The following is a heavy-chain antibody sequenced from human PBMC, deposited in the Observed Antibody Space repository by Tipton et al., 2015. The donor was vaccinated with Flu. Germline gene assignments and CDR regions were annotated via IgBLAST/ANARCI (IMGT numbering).Heavy chain of an antibody. V-gene: IGHV4-61*02. Sequence: TLSLTCTVSGGSISSGSYYWSWIRQPAGKGLEWIGRIYTSGSTNYNPSLKSRVTISVDTSKNQFSLKLSSVTAADTAVYYCARGVDSSGWYGYWGQGTLVTVSS. J-gene: IGHJ4*02. CDR2: IYTSGST. CDR3: ARGVDSSGWYGY. CDR1: GGSISSGSYY. D-gene: IGHD6-19*01.